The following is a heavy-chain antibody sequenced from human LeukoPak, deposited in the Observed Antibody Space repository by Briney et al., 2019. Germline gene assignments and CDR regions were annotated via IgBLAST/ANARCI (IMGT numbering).Heavy chain of an antibody. CDR1: GFTFSSYA. V-gene: IGHV3-23*01. Sequence: PGGSLRLSCAASGFTFSSYAMSWVRQAPGKGLEWVSVISGSGGSTYYADSVKGRFTISRDNSKNTLYLQMNSLRAEDTAVYYCAKRYCSSTSCYPIDYWGQGTLVTVSS. CDR3: AKRYCSSTSCYPIDY. D-gene: IGHD2-2*01. CDR2: ISGSGGST. J-gene: IGHJ4*02.